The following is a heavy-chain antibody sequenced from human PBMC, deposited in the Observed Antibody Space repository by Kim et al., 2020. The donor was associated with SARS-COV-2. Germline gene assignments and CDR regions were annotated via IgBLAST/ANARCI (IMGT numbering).Heavy chain of an antibody. D-gene: IGHD6-19*01. Sequence: ASVKVSCKASGYTFTGYYMHWVRQAPGQGLEWMGWINPNTGGTSYAQKFQDRVSMTRDTSITTAYMELSRLRSDDTAVYYCARDKAGEDYFDYWGQGTLVAVSS. V-gene: IGHV1-2*02. J-gene: IGHJ4*02. CDR1: GYTFTGYY. CDR2: INPNTGGT. CDR3: ARDKAGEDYFDY.